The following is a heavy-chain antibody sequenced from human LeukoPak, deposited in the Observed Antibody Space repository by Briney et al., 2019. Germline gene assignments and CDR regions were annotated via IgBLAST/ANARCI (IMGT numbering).Heavy chain of an antibody. V-gene: IGHV1-69*04. D-gene: IGHD3-10*01. Sequence: ASVKVSCKASGGTFSSYAISWVRQAPGQGLEWMGRIIPILGIANYAQKFQGRVTITADKSTSTAYMELSSLRSDDTAVYYCASWGVNRSFDYWGQGTLVTVSS. CDR3: ASWGVNRSFDY. J-gene: IGHJ4*02. CDR2: IIPILGIA. CDR1: GGTFSSYA.